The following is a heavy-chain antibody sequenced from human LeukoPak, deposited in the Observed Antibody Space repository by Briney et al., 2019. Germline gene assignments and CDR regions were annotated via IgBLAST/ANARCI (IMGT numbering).Heavy chain of an antibody. CDR3: AKSNGYGLVDI. D-gene: IGHD3-10*01. CDR2: IFYSGST. Sequence: SETLSLTCTVSGGSISTSNYYWGWVRQPPGKGLEWIGNIFYSGSTYYSPSLKSRVTISLDTSRNQFSLKLNSVTAADTAVYYCAKSNGYGLVDIWGRGTMVTVSS. V-gene: IGHV4-39*07. J-gene: IGHJ3*02. CDR1: GGSISTSNYY.